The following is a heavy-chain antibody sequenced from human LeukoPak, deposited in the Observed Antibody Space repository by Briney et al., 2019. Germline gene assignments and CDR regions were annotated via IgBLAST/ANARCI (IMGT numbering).Heavy chain of an antibody. Sequence: GRSLRLSCAASGFTFSSYAMHWVRQAPGKGLEWVAVISYDGSNKYYADSVKGRFTISRDNSKNTLYLQMNSLRAEDTAVYYCARSMVRGVLDIHDAFDIWGQGTMVAVSS. CDR1: GFTFSSYA. J-gene: IGHJ3*02. CDR2: ISYDGSNK. D-gene: IGHD3-10*01. V-gene: IGHV3-30-3*01. CDR3: ARSMVRGVLDIHDAFDI.